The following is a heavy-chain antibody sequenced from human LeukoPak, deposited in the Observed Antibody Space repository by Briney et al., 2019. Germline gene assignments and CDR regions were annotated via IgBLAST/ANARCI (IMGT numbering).Heavy chain of an antibody. D-gene: IGHD5-18*01. V-gene: IGHV3-7*01. CDR2: IKQDGSEK. CDR1: GFTFSSHW. J-gene: IGHJ4*02. Sequence: GGSLRLSCAASGFTFSSHWMSWVRQAPGKGLEWVANIKQDGSEKYYLDSVKGRFTISRDNARTSLYLQMNSLRAEDTAVYYCARWGYTYGSYYFDSWGQGTLVTVSP. CDR3: ARWGYTYGSYYFDS.